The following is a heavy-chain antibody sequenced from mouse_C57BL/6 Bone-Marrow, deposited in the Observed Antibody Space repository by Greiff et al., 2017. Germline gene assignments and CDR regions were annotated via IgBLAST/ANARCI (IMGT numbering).Heavy chain of an antibody. Sequence: QVQLQQPGAELVKPGASVKLSCKASGYTFTSYWMHWVKQRPGQGLEWIGMIHPNSGSTNYNEKFKSKATLTVDKSSSTAYMQLSSLTSEDSAVYYCAREFGIITTVVAPFAYWGQGTLVTVSA. CDR3: AREFGIITTVVAPFAY. CDR2: IHPNSGST. D-gene: IGHD1-1*01. CDR1: GYTFTSYW. J-gene: IGHJ3*01. V-gene: IGHV1-64*01.